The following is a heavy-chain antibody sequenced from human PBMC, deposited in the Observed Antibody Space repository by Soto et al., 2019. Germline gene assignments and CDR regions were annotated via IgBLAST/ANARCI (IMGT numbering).Heavy chain of an antibody. J-gene: IGHJ4*02. CDR2: VWYDGTTK. D-gene: IGHD3-10*01. CDR3: ATVDTAYCSVF. Sequence: QVQLVESGGGVVQPGTSLRLSCAASGSTFSNYGMHWVRQAPGKGLEWVAVVWYDGTTKFYADSVKGRFTISRDNSNNTLYLQMNSLRVEDPSVYYCATVDTAYCSVFWGQGTLVTVSS. CDR1: GSTFSNYG. V-gene: IGHV3-33*01.